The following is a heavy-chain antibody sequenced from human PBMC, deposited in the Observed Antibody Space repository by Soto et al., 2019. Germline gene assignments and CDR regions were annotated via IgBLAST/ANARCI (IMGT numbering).Heavy chain of an antibody. CDR1: GFTFSSYA. CDR2: ISGSGGST. Sequence: EVQLLESGGGLVQPGGSLRLSCAASGFTFSSYAMSWVRQAPGKGLEWVSAISGSGGSTDSADSVKGRFTISIDNSTNTLYLQMNRLRAEDTAVYYCALTVVVVPAAIGGFDYWGQGTLVTVSS. V-gene: IGHV3-23*01. D-gene: IGHD2-2*01. CDR3: ALTVVVVPAAIGGFDY. J-gene: IGHJ4*02.